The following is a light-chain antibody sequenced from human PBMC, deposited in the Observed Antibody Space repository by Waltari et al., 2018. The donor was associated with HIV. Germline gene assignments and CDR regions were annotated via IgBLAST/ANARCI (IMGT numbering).Light chain of an antibody. J-gene: IGKJ4*01. V-gene: IGKV1-9*01. CDR3: QQLHSFPLI. CDR2: GAS. CDR1: PDISTY. Sequence: DIQLTQSTSFLSSHLGDRVTISCCASPDISTYLAWYQQKPGEAPKLLIHGASTLHRGVTSRFSGSGSGTDFTLTIKNLRPEDFAIYYCQQLHSFPLIFGGGTKVE.